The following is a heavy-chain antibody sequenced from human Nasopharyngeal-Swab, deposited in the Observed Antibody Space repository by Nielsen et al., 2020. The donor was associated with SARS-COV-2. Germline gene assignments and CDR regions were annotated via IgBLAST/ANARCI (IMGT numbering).Heavy chain of an antibody. V-gene: IGHV1-2*06. CDR2: INPGSGDT. CDR1: GYTFSDYY. CDR3: ARGGYSSGWPDRYGMDV. J-gene: IGHJ6*02. D-gene: IGHD6-19*01. Sequence: ASVKVSCKASGYTFSDYYIHWVRQAPGQGLEWMGRINPGSGDTYYAQKFQGRITVTGDTSISTAYMELSRLRSDDTAVYYCARGGYSSGWPDRYGMDVWGQGTTVTVSS.